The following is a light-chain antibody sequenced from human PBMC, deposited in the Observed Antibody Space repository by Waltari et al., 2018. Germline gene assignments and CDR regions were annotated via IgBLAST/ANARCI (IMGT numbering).Light chain of an antibody. J-gene: IGKJ4*01. CDR2: GAS. Sequence: EIVMTQSPGTLSVSPGERATLSCRASQSVSRNLAWYQQNPGQTHRLLIYGASTRATGMPARFSGSGSGTEFTLTISSLQSEDFAVYYCQQYNNWPLTFGGGTKVEIK. CDR3: QQYNNWPLT. V-gene: IGKV3-15*01. CDR1: QSVSRN.